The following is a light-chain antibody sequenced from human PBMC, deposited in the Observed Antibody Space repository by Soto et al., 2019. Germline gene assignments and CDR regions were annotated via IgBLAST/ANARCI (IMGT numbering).Light chain of an antibody. J-gene: IGKJ2*01. CDR1: QSVGSSY. V-gene: IGKV3-20*01. CDR3: QQYGSSNPSST. CDR2: GAS. Sequence: EIVLTQSPDTLSLSPGERATLSCRASQSVGSSYLAWYQQRPGQAPRLLIFGASTRATGIPDRFSGSGSGTDFTLTISRLEPEDFAVYYCQQYGSSNPSSTFGQGTKLEI.